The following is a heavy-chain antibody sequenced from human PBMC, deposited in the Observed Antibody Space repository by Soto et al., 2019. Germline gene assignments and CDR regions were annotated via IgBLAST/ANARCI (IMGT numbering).Heavy chain of an antibody. V-gene: IGHV4-39*01. Sequence: QLQLQESGPGLVKPSETLSLTCTVSGGSISSVVYYWGWIRLPPGKGLEWIGDAYYSGSTYSNPSLKSRVTISIDTSKNQFSLKLSSVTAADTAVYFCARHRRDDYNYGGSGIFDYWGQGTRVTVSS. CDR3: ARHRRDDYNYGGSGIFDY. D-gene: IGHD4-4*01. CDR2: AYYSGST. J-gene: IGHJ4*02. CDR1: GGSISSVVYY.